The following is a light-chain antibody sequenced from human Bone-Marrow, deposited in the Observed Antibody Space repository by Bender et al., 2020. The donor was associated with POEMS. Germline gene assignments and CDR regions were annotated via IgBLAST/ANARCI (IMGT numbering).Light chain of an antibody. V-gene: IGLV3-25*03. CDR2: ADS. J-gene: IGLJ1*01. CDR1: DIGSKV. Sequence: YVLTQPPSVSVAPGQTASITCERDDIGSKVVHWYQQRPGQAPVLVIYADSERPSGIPERFSGSSSGTTVTLTISGVQAEDEADYYCQSSDSSGTLYVFGAGTKVTVI. CDR3: QSSDSSGTLYV.